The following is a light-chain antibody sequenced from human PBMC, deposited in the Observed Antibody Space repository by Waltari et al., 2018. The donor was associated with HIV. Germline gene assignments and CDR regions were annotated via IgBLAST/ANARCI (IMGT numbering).Light chain of an antibody. J-gene: IGLJ2*01. CDR1: STDVGAYDH. CDR2: EVY. CDR3: SSYTSSNTLV. V-gene: IGLV2-14*01. Sequence: QSALPQTASVSGSPAQSITISCTGTSTDVGAYDHVSWYQQHPGKAPKLVIYEVYNRPSGISHRFSGSKSGNTASLTISGLQAEDEADYFCSSYTSSNTLVFGGGTKVTVL.